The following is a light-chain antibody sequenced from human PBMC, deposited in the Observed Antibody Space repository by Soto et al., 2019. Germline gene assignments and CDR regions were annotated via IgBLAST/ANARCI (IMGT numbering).Light chain of an antibody. J-gene: IGKJ4*02. Sequence: IVLTQSPATLSLSPWERATLSGRASQSLSKSLVWYQQKPGQAPRLLIDGASNRATGIPARFSGSGSGTGFTLTISSLEPEDFAVYFCQQRSSWPLKFGGGTKVDIK. CDR2: GAS. CDR3: QQRSSWPLK. V-gene: IGKV3-11*01. CDR1: QSLSKS.